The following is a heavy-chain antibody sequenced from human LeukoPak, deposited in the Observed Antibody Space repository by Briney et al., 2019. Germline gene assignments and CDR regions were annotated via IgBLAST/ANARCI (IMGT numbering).Heavy chain of an antibody. J-gene: IGHJ4*02. D-gene: IGHD1-26*01. CDR2: IYYSGST. V-gene: IGHV4-59*04. CDR3: AKSGGYGLIDY. Sequence: SETLSLTCSVSDDSITMYYWTWIRQPPGKGLEWIGDIYYSGSTYYNASLQSRVTISIDMSKNEFSLRLNSVTAADTAMYYCAKSGGYGLIDYWGQGTLVTVSS. CDR1: DDSITMYY.